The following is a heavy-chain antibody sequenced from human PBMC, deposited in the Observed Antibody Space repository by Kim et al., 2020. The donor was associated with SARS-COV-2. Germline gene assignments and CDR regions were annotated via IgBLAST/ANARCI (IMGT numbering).Heavy chain of an antibody. Sequence: GGSLRLSCAASGFTFSSYAMSWVRQAPGKGLEWVSVIYSGGSSTYYADSVKGRFTISRDNSKNTLYLQMNSLRAEDTAVYYCAKHSSENWGQGTMVTVSS. CDR1: GFTFSSYA. CDR3: AKHSSEN. J-gene: IGHJ3*01. CDR2: IYSGGSST. V-gene: IGHV3-23*03.